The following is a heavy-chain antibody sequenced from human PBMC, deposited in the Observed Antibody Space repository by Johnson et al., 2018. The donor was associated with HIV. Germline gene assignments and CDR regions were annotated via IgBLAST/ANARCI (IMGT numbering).Heavy chain of an antibody. CDR2: ISYDGSNK. CDR3: SSEEWELLCDAFDI. CDR1: GFTFSSYA. V-gene: IGHV3-30*04. D-gene: IGHD1-26*01. Sequence: QMLLVESGGGVVQPGRSLRLSCAASGFTFSSYAMHWVRQAPGKGLEWVAVISYDGSNKYYADSVKGRFTISRDNSKNTLYLQMNSLRAEDTAVYYCSSEEWELLCDAFDIWGQGTMVTVSS. J-gene: IGHJ3*02.